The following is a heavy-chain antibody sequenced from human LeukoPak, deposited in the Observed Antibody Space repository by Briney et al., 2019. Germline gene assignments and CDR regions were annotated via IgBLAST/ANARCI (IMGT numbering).Heavy chain of an antibody. V-gene: IGHV1-2*02. CDR2: INPNSGGT. J-gene: IGHJ3*02. D-gene: IGHD2-2*01. Sequence: GASVKVSCKASGYTFTGYYVHWVRQAPGQGLEWMGWINPNSGGTNYAQKFQGRVTMTRDTSISTAYMELSRLRSDDTAVYYCARVVPAKGGAFDIWGQGTMLTVSS. CDR3: ARVVPAKGGAFDI. CDR1: GYTFTGYY.